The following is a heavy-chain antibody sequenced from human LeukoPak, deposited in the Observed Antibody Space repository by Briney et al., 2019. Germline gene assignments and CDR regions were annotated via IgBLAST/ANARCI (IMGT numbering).Heavy chain of an antibody. CDR3: ARDPEDSISRGYYFDY. V-gene: IGHV3-21*01. CDR2: ISSSSSYI. CDR1: GFTFSSYS. J-gene: IGHJ4*02. Sequence: GGSLRLSCAASGFTFSSYSMNWVRQAPGKGLEWVSSISSSSSYIYYPDSVKGRFTISRDNAKNSLYLQMNSLRAEDTAVYYCARDPEDSISRGYYFDYWGQGTLVTVSS. D-gene: IGHD1-14*01.